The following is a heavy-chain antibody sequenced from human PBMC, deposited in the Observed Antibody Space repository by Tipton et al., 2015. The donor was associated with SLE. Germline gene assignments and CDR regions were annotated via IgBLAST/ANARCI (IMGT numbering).Heavy chain of an antibody. D-gene: IGHD3-16*01. J-gene: IGHJ4*02. CDR1: GDSVSSTSSA. V-gene: IGHV6-1*01. Sequence: PGLVKPSQTLSVTCVISGDSVSSTSSAWNWIRQSPSGGLQWLGRTYYRSKWYEDYAVSVKSRMTIKPDTSKNQFSLEVKSVTPEDTAVYYCARAPLGMGGAYLDYWGQGTRITVSS. CDR3: ARAPLGMGGAYLDY. CDR2: TYYRSKWYE.